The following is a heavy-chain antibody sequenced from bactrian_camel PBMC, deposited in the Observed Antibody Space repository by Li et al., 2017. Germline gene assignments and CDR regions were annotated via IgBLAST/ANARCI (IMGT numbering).Heavy chain of an antibody. CDR3: AAHFSYSRSCSLSSNAYLH. Sequence: HVQLVESGGGSVQAGGSLNLSCVASGLRNWYYWSWFRQAPGKERKGVAGLDSDGITDYADPVKARFAISKDTANNTVYLEMMNLKPDDTAIYYCAAHFSYSRSCSLSSNAYLHWGQGTQVTVS. CDR2: LDSDGIT. CDR1: GLRNWYY. D-gene: IGHD2*01. J-gene: IGHJ4*01. V-gene: IGHV3S53*01.